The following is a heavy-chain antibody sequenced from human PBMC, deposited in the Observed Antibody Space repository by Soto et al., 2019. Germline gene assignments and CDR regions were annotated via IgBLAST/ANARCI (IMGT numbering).Heavy chain of an antibody. CDR2: ISGSGGST. Sequence: PGGPLRLSCAASGFTFSSYAMSWFRQAPGKGLDWVSAISGSGGSTYYADSVKGRFTISRDNSKNALYLQMNSLRAEDTAVYYCAKLGVPSIYDFWSGYYFGYFDYWGQGTLVTVSS. D-gene: IGHD3-3*01. J-gene: IGHJ4*02. V-gene: IGHV3-23*01. CDR3: AKLGVPSIYDFWSGYYFGYFDY. CDR1: GFTFSSYA.